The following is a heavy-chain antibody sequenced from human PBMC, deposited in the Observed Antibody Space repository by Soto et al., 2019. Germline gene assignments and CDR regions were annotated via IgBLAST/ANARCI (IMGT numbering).Heavy chain of an antibody. CDR2: IHSSGGT. CDR1: HCSISSGDYF. Sequence: SDTLSLTCPFSHCSISSGDYFWGWIRQPPGKGLEFIGSIHSSGGTYYSPSLKSRVSISIDKSKNHFSLKLTSVTAGDTAVYFCASVVVGATRQTGSDHWGQGTLVNVAS. D-gene: IGHD2-15*01. V-gene: IGHV4-39*02. CDR3: ASVVVGATRQTGSDH. J-gene: IGHJ4*02.